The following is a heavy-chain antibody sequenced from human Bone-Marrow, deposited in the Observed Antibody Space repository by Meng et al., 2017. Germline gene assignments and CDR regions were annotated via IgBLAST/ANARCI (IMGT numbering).Heavy chain of an antibody. Sequence: SLKISCAASGFTFSSYAMSWVRQAPGKGLEWVSAISSSGSTIYYADSVKGRFTISRDNAKNSLYLQMNSLRAEDTAVYYCARDQGVRYDSSRMDYWGQGTLVTVSS. V-gene: IGHV3-48*03. D-gene: IGHD3-22*01. CDR2: ISSSGSTI. J-gene: IGHJ4*02. CDR1: GFTFSSYA. CDR3: ARDQGVRYDSSRMDY.